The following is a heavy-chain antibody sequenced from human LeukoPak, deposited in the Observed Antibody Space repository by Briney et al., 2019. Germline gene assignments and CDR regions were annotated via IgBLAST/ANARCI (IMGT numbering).Heavy chain of an antibody. Sequence: PSDTLSLTCTVSGGSISSSNYYWGWIRPPPGKELEWIGNIYYSGSTYYKQSLKTGATISVDTSNNQFFLTLTSVTAADTAVYYCARHASVDGNWPRPLDYWGQGSLVTVSS. CDR1: GGSISSSNYY. J-gene: IGHJ4*02. D-gene: IGHD6-19*01. CDR3: ARHASVDGNWPRPLDY. V-gene: IGHV4-39*01. CDR2: IYYSGST.